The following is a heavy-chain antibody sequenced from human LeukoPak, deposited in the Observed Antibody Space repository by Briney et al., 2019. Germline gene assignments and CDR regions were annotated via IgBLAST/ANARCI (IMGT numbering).Heavy chain of an antibody. CDR3: ARDEVPYYFDY. V-gene: IGHV4-4*07. Sequence: PSETLSLTCTVSGGSISSYYWSWLRQPPGKGLEWIGRICTSGSTNYNPSLKSRVTMSVDTSKNQFSLKLSSVTAADTAVYYCARDEVPYYFDYWGQGTLVTVSS. J-gene: IGHJ4*02. CDR1: GGSISSYY. CDR2: ICTSGST.